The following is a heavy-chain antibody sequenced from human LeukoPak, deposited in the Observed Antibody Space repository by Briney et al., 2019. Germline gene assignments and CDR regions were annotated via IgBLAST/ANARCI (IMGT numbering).Heavy chain of an antibody. Sequence: ASVKVSCKVSGYTLTELSMHWVRQAPGKGLAWMGGFDPEDGETIYAQKFQGRVTMTEDTSTDTAYMELSSLRSEDTAVYYCATGGYDSSGYYIVFDYWGQGTLVTVSS. CDR3: ATGGYDSSGYYIVFDY. D-gene: IGHD3-22*01. V-gene: IGHV1-24*01. J-gene: IGHJ4*02. CDR1: GYTLTELS. CDR2: FDPEDGET.